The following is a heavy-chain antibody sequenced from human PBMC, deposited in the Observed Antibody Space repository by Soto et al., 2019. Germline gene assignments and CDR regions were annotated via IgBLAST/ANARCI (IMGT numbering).Heavy chain of an antibody. Sequence: SVKVSCKASGGTFSSYAISWVRQAPGQGLEWMGGIIPIFGTANYAQKFQGRVTISRDDSTNTVYLELNRLRVDDTAVYYCAKEARVRSPAGDCFDYWAQGTLVTVSS. D-gene: IGHD2-21*01. CDR1: GGTFSSYA. CDR2: IIPIFGTA. CDR3: AKEARVRSPAGDCFDY. J-gene: IGHJ4*02. V-gene: IGHV1-69*05.